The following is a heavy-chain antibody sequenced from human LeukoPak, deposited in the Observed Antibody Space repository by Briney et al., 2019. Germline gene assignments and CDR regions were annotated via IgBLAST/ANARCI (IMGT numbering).Heavy chain of an antibody. CDR2: ISPSGGST. Sequence: ASVKVSCKASGYTFTSYYMHWVRQAPGQGLEWMGIISPSGGSTSYAQKFQGRVTMTTDTSTSTAYMELRSLRSDDTAVYYCARCDSSGWYHYFDYWGQGTLVTVSS. D-gene: IGHD6-19*01. J-gene: IGHJ4*02. CDR1: GYTFTSYY. CDR3: ARCDSSGWYHYFDY. V-gene: IGHV1-46*01.